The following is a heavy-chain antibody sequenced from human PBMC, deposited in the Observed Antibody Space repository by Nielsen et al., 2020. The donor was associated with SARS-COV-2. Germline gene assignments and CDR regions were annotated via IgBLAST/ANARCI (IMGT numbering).Heavy chain of an antibody. CDR1: GYTFPSYD. Sequence: SVKVSCKASGYTFPSYDINWVRQATGQGLEWMGWMNPNSGNTGYAQKFQGRVTMTRNTSISTAYMELSSLRSEDTAVYYCASNGDHDDAFDIWGQGTMVTVSS. CDR2: MNPNSGNT. V-gene: IGHV1-8*01. CDR3: ASNGDHDDAFDI. J-gene: IGHJ3*02. D-gene: IGHD4-17*01.